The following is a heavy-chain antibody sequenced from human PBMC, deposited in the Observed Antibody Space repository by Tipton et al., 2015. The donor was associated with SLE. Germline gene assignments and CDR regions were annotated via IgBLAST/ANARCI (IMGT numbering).Heavy chain of an antibody. J-gene: IGHJ5*01. CDR1: GGSFSGHY. CDR2: ISYTGST. Sequence: TLSLTCAVYGGSFSGHYWSWIRQPPGKGLEWIGYISYTGSTYYNPSLKSRVTLSVDTSQYQFSLSLNSVTAADTAVYYCARQRMTTVTTGWFDSWGQGTLVTVSS. D-gene: IGHD4-17*01. V-gene: IGHV4-34*09. CDR3: ARQRMTTVTTGWFDS.